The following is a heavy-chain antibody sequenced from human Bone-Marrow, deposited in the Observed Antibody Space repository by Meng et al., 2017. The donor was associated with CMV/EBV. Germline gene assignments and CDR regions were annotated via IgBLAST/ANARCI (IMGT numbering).Heavy chain of an antibody. CDR1: GGSITGSNYY. J-gene: IGHJ3*02. CDR2: IFHSGST. CDR3: ARGRGSGPDAFDI. Sequence: SETLSLTCTVSGGSITGSNYYWGWIRRPPGKGLEWIGSIFHSGSTNYNPSLKSRVTISVDKSKNQFSLKLSSVTAADTAVYYCARGRGSGPDAFDIWGQGTMVTVSS. D-gene: IGHD2-15*01. V-gene: IGHV4-39*07.